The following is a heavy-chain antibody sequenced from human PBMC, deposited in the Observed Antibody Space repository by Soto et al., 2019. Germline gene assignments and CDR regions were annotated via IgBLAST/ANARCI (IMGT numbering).Heavy chain of an antibody. V-gene: IGHV3-48*02. CDR3: ARGTMDYGMDV. CDR1: GFTFSSYS. CDR2: ISSSSSTI. D-gene: IGHD2-8*01. J-gene: IGHJ6*02. Sequence: EVQLVESGGGLVQPGGSLRLSCAASGFTFSSYSMNWVRQAPGKGLEWVSYISSSSSTIYYADSVKGRFTISRDNAKNSLYLQMISLRDEDTAVYYCARGTMDYGMDVWGQGTTVTVSS.